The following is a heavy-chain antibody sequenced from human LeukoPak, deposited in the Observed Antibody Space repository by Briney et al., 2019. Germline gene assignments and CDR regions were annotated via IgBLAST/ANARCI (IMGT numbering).Heavy chain of an antibody. D-gene: IGHD4-17*01. J-gene: IGHJ4*02. Sequence: GATVKISCKASGYIFTDYYMHWVQQAPGKGLEYMGRVDPQTGETIYAEKFQGRVTMTADTSTDTAYMELTSLRSEDTAVYFCVTDDYGDYWAPFWAQGPVVTVSS. V-gene: IGHV1-69-2*01. CDR1: GYIFTDYY. CDR3: VTDDYGDYWAPF. CDR2: VDPQTGET.